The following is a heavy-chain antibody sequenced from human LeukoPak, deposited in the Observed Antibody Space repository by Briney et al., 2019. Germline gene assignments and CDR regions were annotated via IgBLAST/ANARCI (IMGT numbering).Heavy chain of an antibody. J-gene: IGHJ4*02. CDR3: AKDWGIAAAGSLFDY. D-gene: IGHD6-13*01. CDR1: GFTFSSYA. V-gene: IGHV3-23*01. Sequence: GGSLRLSCAASGFTFSSYAMSWVRQAPGKGLEWVSAISGSGGSTYYADSVKGRFTISRDNSKNTLYLQMSSLRAEDTAVYYCAKDWGIAAAGSLFDYWGQGTLVTVSS. CDR2: ISGSGGST.